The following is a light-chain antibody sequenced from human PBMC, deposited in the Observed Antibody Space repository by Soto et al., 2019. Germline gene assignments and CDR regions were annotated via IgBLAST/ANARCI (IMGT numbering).Light chain of an antibody. V-gene: IGKV1-5*01. CDR1: QSMSSW. CDR3: QQYNSWYT. CDR2: DAS. Sequence: DIQMTQSPSTLSASVGDRVTITCRASQSMSSWLAWYQQKPGKAPKLLIYDASSLESGVPSRFSGSGSGTEFTLTISSLQPDDFATYYCQQYNSWYTFGQGTKLEIK. J-gene: IGKJ2*01.